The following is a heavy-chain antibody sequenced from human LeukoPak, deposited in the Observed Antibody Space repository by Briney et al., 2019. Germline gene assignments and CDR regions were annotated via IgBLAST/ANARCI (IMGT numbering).Heavy chain of an antibody. V-gene: IGHV1-69*05. CDR2: IIPIFGTA. CDR1: GGTFSSYA. J-gene: IGHJ4*02. Sequence: SVKVSCKASGGTFSSYAISLVRQAPGQGLEWMGGIIPIFGTANYAQKFQGRVTVTTDESTSTAYMELSSLRSEDTAVYYCARAATQYCSSTSCYLKYWGQGTLVTVSS. CDR3: ARAATQYCSSTSCYLKY. D-gene: IGHD2-2*01.